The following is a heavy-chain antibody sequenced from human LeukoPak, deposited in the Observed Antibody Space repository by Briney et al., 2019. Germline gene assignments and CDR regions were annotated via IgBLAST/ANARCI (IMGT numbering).Heavy chain of an antibody. V-gene: IGHV1-8*03. Sequence: ASVKVSXKTSGYTFANYDINWVRQATGQGPEWMGWMNPNSGSIGYAQKFQGRVTITTDGSSSTAYMEMSSLRSDDTAVYYCARALVQPSGAFDIWGQGAMVAVSS. D-gene: IGHD1-26*01. CDR3: ARALVQPSGAFDI. CDR2: MNPNSGSI. J-gene: IGHJ3*02. CDR1: GYTFANYD.